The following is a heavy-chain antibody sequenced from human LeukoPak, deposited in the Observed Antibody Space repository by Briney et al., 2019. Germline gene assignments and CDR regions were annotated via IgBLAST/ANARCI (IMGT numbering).Heavy chain of an antibody. Sequence: GASVKVSCKASGYTFTGYYMHWVRQAPGQGLEWMGWINPNSGGTNYAQKFQGRVTMTRDTSISTAYMELSRLRSDDTAVYYCARGITMVRGKNWFDPWGQGTLVTVSS. CDR2: INPNSGGT. V-gene: IGHV1-2*02. CDR1: GYTFTGYY. CDR3: ARGITMVRGKNWFDP. J-gene: IGHJ5*02. D-gene: IGHD3-10*01.